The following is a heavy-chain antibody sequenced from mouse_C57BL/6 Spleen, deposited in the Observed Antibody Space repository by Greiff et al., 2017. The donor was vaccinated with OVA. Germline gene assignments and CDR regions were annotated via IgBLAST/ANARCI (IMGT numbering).Heavy chain of an antibody. CDR3: ARWGSTMVTTGFAY. J-gene: IGHJ3*01. D-gene: IGHD2-2*01. CDR1: GYTFTSYW. Sequence: QVQLQQSGAELVKPGASVKMSCKASGYTFTSYWITWVKQRPGQGLEWIGDIYPGSGSTNYNEKFKSKATLTVDTSSSTAYMQLSSLTSEDSAVYYCARWGSTMVTTGFAYWGQGTLVTVSA. V-gene: IGHV1-55*01. CDR2: IYPGSGST.